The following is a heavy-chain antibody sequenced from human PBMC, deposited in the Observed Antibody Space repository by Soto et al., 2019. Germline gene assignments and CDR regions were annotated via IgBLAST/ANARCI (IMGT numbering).Heavy chain of an antibody. CDR1: GFIFSDYY. Sequence: QVQLVESGGGLVKPGGSLRLSCAASGFIFSDYYMSWIRQAPGKGLEWVSYISSRGTAISYADSVKGRFTISRDNAKHSLNLQMNNLRADDTAVYYCARDVVHENGDTAGDWFDPWGQGTLVTVSS. CDR2: ISSRGTAI. J-gene: IGHJ5*02. D-gene: IGHD2-21*02. V-gene: IGHV3-11*01. CDR3: ARDVVHENGDTAGDWFDP.